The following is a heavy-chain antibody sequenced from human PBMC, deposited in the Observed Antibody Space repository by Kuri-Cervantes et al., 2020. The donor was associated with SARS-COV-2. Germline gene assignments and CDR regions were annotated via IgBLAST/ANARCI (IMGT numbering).Heavy chain of an antibody. CDR3: ARDSITMVQGVTSDDFDI. V-gene: IGHV3-7*03. CDR1: GITFSSYW. Sequence: GGSLRLSCAGSGITFSSYWMNWVRQAPGKGLEWVANIKQDGSETYYVDSVKGRFTISRDNAKNSLYLQMNSLRAEDTAVYYCARDSITMVQGVTSDDFDIWGQGTMVTVSS. D-gene: IGHD3-10*01. J-gene: IGHJ3*02. CDR2: IKQDGSET.